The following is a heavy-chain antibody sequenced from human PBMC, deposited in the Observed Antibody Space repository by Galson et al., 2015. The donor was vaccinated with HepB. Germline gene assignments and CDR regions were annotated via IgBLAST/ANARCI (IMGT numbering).Heavy chain of an antibody. CDR2: IGGSGITT. J-gene: IGHJ3*02. D-gene: IGHD4-17*01. V-gene: IGHV3-23*01. CDR1: GFIFSSSA. Sequence: SLRLSCAASGFIFSSSAMSWVRQAPGKGVEWVSGIGGSGITTYYADSVKGRFTISRDNSKNTLYLQMNSLRAEDTAVYYCARPKWATVIAFDIWGQGTMATVSS. CDR3: ARPKWATVIAFDI.